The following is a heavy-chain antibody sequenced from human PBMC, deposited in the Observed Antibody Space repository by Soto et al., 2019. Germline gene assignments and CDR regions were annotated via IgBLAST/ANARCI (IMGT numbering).Heavy chain of an antibody. D-gene: IGHD2-2*01. V-gene: IGHV5-51*01. CDR3: ARINPYQLLYFDY. CDR1: VYSFTSYW. J-gene: IGHJ4*01. Sequence: ESQKISCKGPVYSFTSYWFAWVRQMPGKGLEWMGIIYPGDSDTRYSPSFQGQVTISADKSISTAYLQWSSLKASDTAMYYCARINPYQLLYFDYWGKGTLDTGSS. CDR2: IYPGDSDT.